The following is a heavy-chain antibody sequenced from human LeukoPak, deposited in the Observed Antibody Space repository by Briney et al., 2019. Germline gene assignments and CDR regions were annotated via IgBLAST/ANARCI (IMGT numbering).Heavy chain of an antibody. CDR3: ASGYSGYGWPSFGMDV. J-gene: IGHJ6*02. CDR2: IKSKTDGGTT. D-gene: IGHD5-12*01. V-gene: IGHV3-15*01. CDR1: GFTFSNAW. Sequence: PGGSLRLSCAASGFTFSNAWMSWFRQAPGKGLEWVGRIKSKTDGGTTDYAAPVKGRFTISRDDSKNTLYLQMNSLRAEDTAVYYCASGYSGYGWPSFGMDVWGQGTTVTVSS.